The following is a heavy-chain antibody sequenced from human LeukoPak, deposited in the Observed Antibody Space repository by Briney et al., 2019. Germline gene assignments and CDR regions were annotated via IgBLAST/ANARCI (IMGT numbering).Heavy chain of an antibody. V-gene: IGHV3-30-3*01. J-gene: IGHJ4*02. Sequence: GGSLRLSCAASGFTFGSYAMHWVRQAPGKGLEWVAVTSYDGFNTYNADSVKGRFTISRDNSRNTVYLQMNSLRAEDTAVYFWARAFCSVGSCYSVGHWDQGTLVTVSS. CDR3: ARAFCSVGSCYSVGH. CDR1: GFTFGSYA. CDR2: TSYDGFNT. D-gene: IGHD2-15*01.